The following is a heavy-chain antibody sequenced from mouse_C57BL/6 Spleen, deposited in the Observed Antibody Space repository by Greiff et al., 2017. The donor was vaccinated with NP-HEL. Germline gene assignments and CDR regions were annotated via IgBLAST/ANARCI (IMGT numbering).Heavy chain of an antibody. CDR3: ARGESYYSNYGEGYYYAMDY. D-gene: IGHD2-5*01. CDR2: ILPGSGST. J-gene: IGHJ4*01. CDR1: GYTFTGYW. Sequence: VMLVESGAELMKPGASVKLSCKATGYTFTGYWIEWVKQRPGHGLEWIGEILPGSGSTNYNEKFKGKATFTADTSSNTAYMQLSSLTTEDSAIYYCARGESYYSNYGEGYYYAMDYWGQGTSVTVSS. V-gene: IGHV1-9*01.